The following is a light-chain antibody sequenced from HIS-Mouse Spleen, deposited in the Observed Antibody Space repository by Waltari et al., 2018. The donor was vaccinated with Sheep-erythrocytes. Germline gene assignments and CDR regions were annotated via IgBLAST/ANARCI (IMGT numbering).Light chain of an antibody. V-gene: IGKV3-11*01. CDR3: QQRSNWYT. CDR2: DAY. J-gene: IGKJ2*01. CDR1: QSVRSY. Sequence: EIVLTQSPATLSLSPGERATLSRRASQSVRSYLAWYQQKPGQAPRLLIYDAYNRATGIPARFSGSGSGTDFTLTISSLEPEDFAVYYCQQRSNWYTFGQGTKLEIK.